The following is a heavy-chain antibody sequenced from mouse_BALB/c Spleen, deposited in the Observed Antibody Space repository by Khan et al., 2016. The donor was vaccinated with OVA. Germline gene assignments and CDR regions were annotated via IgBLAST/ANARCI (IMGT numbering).Heavy chain of an antibody. CDR2: ISSDGDYT. D-gene: IGHD2-1*01. CDR3: ARSPYGNFAY. V-gene: IGHV5-9-3*01. J-gene: IGHJ3*01. CDR1: GFTFSTYA. Sequence: EVKVVESGGGLVKPGGSLKLSCAASGFTFSTYAMSWVRQTPEKRLEWVATISSDGDYTYYPDNVTGRFTISRDNAKSTLYLHMSSLRSEDTAMYYCARSPYGNFAYWGQGTLVTVSA.